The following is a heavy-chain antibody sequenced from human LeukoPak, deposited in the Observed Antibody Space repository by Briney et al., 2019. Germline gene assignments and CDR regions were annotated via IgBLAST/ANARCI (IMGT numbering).Heavy chain of an antibody. D-gene: IGHD3-3*01. Sequence: SETLSLTCAVYGGSFSGYYWSWIRQPPGKGLEWIGEINRSGSTNYNPSLKSRVTISVDTSKNQFSLKLSSVTAADTAVYYCASRTHYDFWSGYYYYMDVWGKGTTVTVSS. CDR2: INRSGST. CDR3: ASRTHYDFWSGYYYYMDV. CDR1: GGSFSGYY. J-gene: IGHJ6*03. V-gene: IGHV4-34*01.